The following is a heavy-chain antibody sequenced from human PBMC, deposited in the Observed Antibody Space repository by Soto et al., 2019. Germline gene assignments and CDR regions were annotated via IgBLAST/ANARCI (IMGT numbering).Heavy chain of an antibody. CDR3: AKEWGRGHSYGQADQ. CDR2: ISVSGDSS. D-gene: IGHD5-18*01. V-gene: IGHV3-23*01. Sequence: EVQLLESGGGLVQPGGSLRLSCAASGFTFSSYAMSWVRQAPGKGLEWVSDISVSGDSSHYADSVKGRFSISRDNSQNTLYLKMNSLRAEDTALYYCAKEWGRGHSYGQADQWGHGTLVTVSS. CDR1: GFTFSSYA. J-gene: IGHJ4*01.